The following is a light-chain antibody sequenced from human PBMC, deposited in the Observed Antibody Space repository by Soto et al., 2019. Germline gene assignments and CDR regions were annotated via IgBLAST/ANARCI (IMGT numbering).Light chain of an antibody. J-gene: IGKJ3*01. V-gene: IGKV1-39*01. Sequence: DIQMTQSPSSLSASVGDRVTITCRTSQSISTYLNWFQQKPGKAPKLLIYAASTLQSGVPSRFSGSGSGTDFTLTISSLQPQDFATYYCQESYSVPFFSFGPGTTVDIK. CDR1: QSISTY. CDR2: AAS. CDR3: QESYSVPFFS.